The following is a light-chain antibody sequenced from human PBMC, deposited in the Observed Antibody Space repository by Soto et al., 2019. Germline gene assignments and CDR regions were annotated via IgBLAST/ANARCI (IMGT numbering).Light chain of an antibody. CDR2: DVS. Sequence: QSVLTQPASVSGSPGQSIAVSCTGTSSDVGGYNYVSWYQQRPGKGPKLILYDVSSRPSGVSNRFSGSKSGNTASLTITGVQAEDEADYFCNSYTDSGTYVFGTGTKVTVL. CDR1: SSDVGGYNY. V-gene: IGLV2-14*01. J-gene: IGLJ1*01. CDR3: NSYTDSGTYV.